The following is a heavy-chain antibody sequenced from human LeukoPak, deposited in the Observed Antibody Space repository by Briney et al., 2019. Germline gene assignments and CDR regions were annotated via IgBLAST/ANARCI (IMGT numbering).Heavy chain of an antibody. CDR2: INHSGST. V-gene: IGHV4-34*01. CDR3: AREHGLMDYYYYYMDV. D-gene: IGHD2-8*01. J-gene: IGHJ6*03. CDR1: GGSFSGYY. Sequence: SETLSLTCAVYGGSFSGYYWSWIRQPPGKGLEWIGEINHSGSTNCNPSLKSRVTISVDTSKNQFSLKLSSVTAADTAVYYCAREHGLMDYYYYYMDVWGKGTTVTVSS.